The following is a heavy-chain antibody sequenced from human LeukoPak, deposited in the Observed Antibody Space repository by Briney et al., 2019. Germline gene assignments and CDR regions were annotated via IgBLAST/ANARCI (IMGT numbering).Heavy chain of an antibody. CDR1: GYTFTSYG. J-gene: IGHJ4*02. Sequence: GASVKVSCKASGYTFTSYGISWVRQAPGQGLEWMGWIIAYNGNTNYAQKLQGRVTMTTDTPTSTAYLELRSLRSDDTAVYYCARDYYDSSGYFLRGDYWGQGTLVTVSS. D-gene: IGHD3-22*01. CDR2: IIAYNGNT. CDR3: ARDYYDSSGYFLRGDY. V-gene: IGHV1-18*04.